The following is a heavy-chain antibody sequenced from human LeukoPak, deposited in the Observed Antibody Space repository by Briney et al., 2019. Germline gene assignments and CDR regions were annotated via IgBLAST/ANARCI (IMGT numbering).Heavy chain of an antibody. Sequence: KSSETLSLTCTVSGGSISSYYWSWIRQPPGKGLEWIGYIYYSGSTNYNPSLKSRVTISVDTSKNQFSLKLSSVTAADTAVYYCARGIAAAGHLGGWGQGTLVTVSS. CDR3: ARGIAAAGHLGG. J-gene: IGHJ4*02. CDR2: IYYSGST. V-gene: IGHV4-59*01. CDR1: GGSISSYY. D-gene: IGHD6-13*01.